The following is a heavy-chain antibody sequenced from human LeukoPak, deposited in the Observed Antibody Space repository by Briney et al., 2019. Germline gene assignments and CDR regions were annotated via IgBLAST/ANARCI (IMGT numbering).Heavy chain of an antibody. CDR2: ISSSSSLI. J-gene: IGHJ6*03. CDR1: GFTFSYYS. D-gene: IGHD6-13*01. V-gene: IGHV3-21*01. Sequence: GGSLRLSCAASGFTFSYYSMNWVRQAPGRGLEWVSCISSSSSLIFYSDSVRGRFTISRDNAKNLLYLHMNSMRVEDTAVYYCAKVDRGDYSSSPVPCYNYYMNVWGKGTTVTVSS. CDR3: AKVDRGDYSSSPVPCYNYYMNV.